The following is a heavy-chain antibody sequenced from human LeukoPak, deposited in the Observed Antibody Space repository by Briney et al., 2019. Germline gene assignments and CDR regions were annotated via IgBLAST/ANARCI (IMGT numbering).Heavy chain of an antibody. CDR3: ARGKRGYYDAFDI. V-gene: IGHV4-34*01. Sequence: PSETLSLTCAVCGGSFSGYYRSWIRQPPGKGLEWIGEINHSGSTNYNPSLKSRVTKSVDTSKNQFSLKLSSVTAADTAVYYCARGKRGYYDAFDIWGQGTMVTVSS. D-gene: IGHD3-22*01. CDR2: INHSGST. J-gene: IGHJ3*02. CDR1: GGSFSGYY.